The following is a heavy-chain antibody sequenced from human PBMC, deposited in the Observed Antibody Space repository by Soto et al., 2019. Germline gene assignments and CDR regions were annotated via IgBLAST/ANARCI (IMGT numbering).Heavy chain of an antibody. D-gene: IGHD6-13*01. V-gene: IGHV3-33*01. CDR1: GFTFSSYG. CDR3: ARFGADSSSWYGGHYYYYGMDV. CDR2: IWYDGSNK. J-gene: IGHJ6*02. Sequence: GGSLRLSCAASGFTFSSYGMHWVRQAPGKGLEWVAVIWYDGSNKYYADSVKGRFTISRDNSKNTLYLQMNSLRAEDTAVYYCARFGADSSSWYGGHYYYYGMDVWGQGTTVTVSS.